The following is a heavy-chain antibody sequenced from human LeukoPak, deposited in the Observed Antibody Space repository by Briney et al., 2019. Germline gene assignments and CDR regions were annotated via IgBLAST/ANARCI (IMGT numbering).Heavy chain of an antibody. D-gene: IGHD6-19*01. CDR2: LYSGGST. J-gene: IGHJ1*01. V-gene: IGHV3-66*01. CDR3: AKDGAGYSSAEYFQH. CDR1: GLTVSTNY. Sequence: PGGSLRLSCAASGLTVSTNYMSWVRQAPGKGLEWVSVLYSGGSTSYTDSVKGRFTISRDNSKNTLYLQMNSLRAEDTAVYYCAKDGAGYSSAEYFQHWGQGTPVTVSS.